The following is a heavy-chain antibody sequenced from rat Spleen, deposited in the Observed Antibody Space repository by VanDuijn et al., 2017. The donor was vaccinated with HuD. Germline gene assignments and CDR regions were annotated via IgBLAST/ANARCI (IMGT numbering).Heavy chain of an antibody. D-gene: IGHD3-1*01. V-gene: IGHV2-63*01. Sequence: QVQLKESGPGLVQPSQTLSLTCTVSGLSLTSYNVHWVRQFPGKGLEWMGRMRYNGDTSYNSALKSRLSINRDTSKNQVFLKMNSLQTDDTGTYYCTIHPRYWGQGVMVTVSS. CDR1: GLSLTSYN. CDR3: TIHPRY. CDR2: MRYNGDT. J-gene: IGHJ2*01.